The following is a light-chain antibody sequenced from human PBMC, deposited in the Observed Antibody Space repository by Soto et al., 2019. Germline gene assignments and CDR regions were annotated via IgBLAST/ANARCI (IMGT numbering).Light chain of an antibody. J-gene: IGKJ2*01. Sequence: DIQMTQSPSSVSASVGVRVTVTCRASHDINRWLAWFQQKPGKAPKLLIYGASTLQTGVASRFSGSGSETDFTLTISSLQPEDFATYFCQQVHSFPYTFGQGTKLEIK. V-gene: IGKV1-12*01. CDR2: GAS. CDR3: QQVHSFPYT. CDR1: HDINRW.